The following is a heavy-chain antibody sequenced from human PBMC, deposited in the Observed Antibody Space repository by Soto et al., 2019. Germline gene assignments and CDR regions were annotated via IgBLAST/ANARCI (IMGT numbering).Heavy chain of an antibody. Sequence: QVQLQESGPGLVKPSQTLSLTCTVSGGSISSGGHYWNWIRQHPGKGLEWIGYIYYSGRTYYNPSLSSRVTISVDTSKNQFSLKLSSVTAADTAVYYCARDQAYDYTSPGDYYYYGMDVWGQGTTVTVSS. D-gene: IGHD4-4*01. CDR3: ARDQAYDYTSPGDYYYYGMDV. V-gene: IGHV4-31*03. CDR2: IYYSGRT. J-gene: IGHJ6*02. CDR1: GGSISSGGHY.